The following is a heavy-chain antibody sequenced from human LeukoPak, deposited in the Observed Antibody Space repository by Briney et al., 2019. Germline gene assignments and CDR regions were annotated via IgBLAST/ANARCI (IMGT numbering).Heavy chain of an antibody. D-gene: IGHD3-22*01. CDR3: AKDQVVDYYDSSGYQYYFEY. J-gene: IGHJ4*02. Sequence: GGSLRLSCAASGFTFSSYGMHWLRQAPGKGLEGGAFIRYDGSKKYYADSVKGRFTISRDNSKNTLYLQMNSMRAEDTAVYYCAKDQVVDYYDSSGYQYYFEYWGQGTLVTVSS. V-gene: IGHV3-30*02. CDR1: GFTFSSYG. CDR2: IRYDGSKK.